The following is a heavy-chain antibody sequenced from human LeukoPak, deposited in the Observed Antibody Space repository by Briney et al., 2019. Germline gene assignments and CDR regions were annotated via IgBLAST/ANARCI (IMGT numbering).Heavy chain of an antibody. CDR2: ISSSGSTI. Sequence: PGGSLRLSCVGSGFTFSSYWMHWVRQGPGKGLEWVSYISSSGSTIYYADSVKGRFTISRDNAKNSLYLQMNSLRAEDTAVYYCARDSSANWGLLNYYYYGMDVWGQGTTVTVSS. D-gene: IGHD7-27*01. J-gene: IGHJ6*02. CDR1: GFTFSSYW. CDR3: ARDSSANWGLLNYYYYGMDV. V-gene: IGHV3-48*04.